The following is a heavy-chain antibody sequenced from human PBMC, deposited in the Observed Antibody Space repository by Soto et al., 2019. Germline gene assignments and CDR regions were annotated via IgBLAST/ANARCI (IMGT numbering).Heavy chain of an antibody. CDR1: GFTFSSYS. D-gene: IGHD6-6*01. CDR3: ARPEYSSSSYGMDV. CDR2: ISSSSSSTI. J-gene: IGHJ6*02. Sequence: PGGSLRLSCAASGFTFSSYSMNWVRQAPGKGLEWVSYISSSSSSTIYYADSVKGRFTISRDNAKNPLYLQMNSLRDEDTAVYYCARPEYSSSSYGMDVWGQGTTVTVSS. V-gene: IGHV3-48*02.